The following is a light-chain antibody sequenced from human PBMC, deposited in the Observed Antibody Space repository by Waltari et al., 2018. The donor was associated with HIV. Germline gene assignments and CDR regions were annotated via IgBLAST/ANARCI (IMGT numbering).Light chain of an antibody. CDR3: QTWGTGIVA. V-gene: IGLV4-69*02. CDR1: SGHYGDA. J-gene: IGLJ2*01. Sequence: QLVLTQSPSASASLGASVRLTCTLSSGHYGDAIAWQQHQPQQGPRFLMIVNSDGSNNKGDGIPDRFSGSSSGPARYLTISSLQSDDEAYYYCQTWGTGIVAFGGGTKLTVL. CDR2: VNSDGSN.